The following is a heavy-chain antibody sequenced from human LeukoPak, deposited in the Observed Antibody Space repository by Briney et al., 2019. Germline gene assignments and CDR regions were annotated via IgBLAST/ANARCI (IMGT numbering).Heavy chain of an antibody. J-gene: IGHJ4*02. CDR1: GFTFSDYY. Sequence: GGSLRLSCGASGFTFSDYYMSWIRQAPGKGLEWVSYISGSGSTTYYADSVKGRFTISRDNAKKSLYLEMNSLRAEDTAVYYCARDRYGLGYGSLFDYWGQGTLVTVPS. CDR2: ISGSGSTT. D-gene: IGHD3-10*01. CDR3: ARDRYGLGYGSLFDY. V-gene: IGHV3-11*01.